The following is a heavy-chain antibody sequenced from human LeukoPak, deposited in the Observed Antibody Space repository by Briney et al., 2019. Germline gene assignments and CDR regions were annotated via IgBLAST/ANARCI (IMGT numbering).Heavy chain of an antibody. CDR1: GGSISSSSYY. D-gene: IGHD4-17*01. Sequence: ETLSLTCTVSGGSISSSSYYWGWIRQPPGKGLEWVSAISGSGGSTYYADSVKGRFTISRDNSKNTLYLQMNSPRAEDTAVYYCANDDYGEDFDYWGQGTLVTVSS. CDR2: ISGSGGST. CDR3: ANDDYGEDFDY. J-gene: IGHJ4*02. V-gene: IGHV3-23*01.